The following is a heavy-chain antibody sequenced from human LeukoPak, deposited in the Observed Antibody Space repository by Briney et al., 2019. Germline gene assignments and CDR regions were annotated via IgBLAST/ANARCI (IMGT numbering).Heavy chain of an antibody. CDR2: IIPIFGTA. Sequence: SVKVSCKASGGTFSSYSISWVRQAPGQGLEWMGGIIPIFGTANYAQKFQGSVTTTTDESTSAAYMELSSLRSEDTAVYYCARVQQLVRGANGFDPWGQGTLVTVSS. D-gene: IGHD6-13*01. J-gene: IGHJ5*02. CDR3: ARVQQLVRGANGFDP. CDR1: GGTFSSYS. V-gene: IGHV1-69*05.